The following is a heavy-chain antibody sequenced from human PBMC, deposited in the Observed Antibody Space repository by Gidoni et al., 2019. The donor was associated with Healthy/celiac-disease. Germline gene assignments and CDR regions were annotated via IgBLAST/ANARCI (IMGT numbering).Heavy chain of an antibody. Sequence: EVQLVESGGGLVQPGRSLRLSCAASGLPFDDYAMHWVRQAPGKGLEWVSGISWNSGSIGYADSVKGRFTISRDNAKNSLYLQMNSLRAEDTALYYCAKAIFGVVIISGFDYWGQGTLVTVSS. CDR1: GLPFDDYA. J-gene: IGHJ4*02. V-gene: IGHV3-9*01. CDR2: ISWNSGSI. D-gene: IGHD3-3*01. CDR3: AKAIFGVVIISGFDY.